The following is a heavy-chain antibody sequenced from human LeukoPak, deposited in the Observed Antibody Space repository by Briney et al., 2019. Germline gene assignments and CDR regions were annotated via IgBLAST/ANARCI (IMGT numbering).Heavy chain of an antibody. D-gene: IGHD5-18*01. V-gene: IGHV1-46*01. CDR3: AGDQLWSSNYYYYGMDV. CDR2: INPSGGST. J-gene: IGHJ6*02. Sequence: ASVKVSCKASGYTFTSYYMHWVRQAPGQGLEWMGIINPSGGSTSYAQKFQGRVTMTRDTSTSTVYMELSSLRSEDTAVYYCAGDQLWSSNYYYYGMDVWGQGTTVTVSS. CDR1: GYTFTSYY.